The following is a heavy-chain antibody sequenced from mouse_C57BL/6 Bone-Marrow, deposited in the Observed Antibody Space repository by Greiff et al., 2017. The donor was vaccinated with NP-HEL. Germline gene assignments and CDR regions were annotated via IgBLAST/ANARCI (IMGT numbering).Heavy chain of an antibody. J-gene: IGHJ4*01. CDR2: INPGSGGT. CDR1: GYAFTNYL. CDR3: AREGTNEYDAMDY. Sequence: VQLQQSGAELVRPGTSVKVSCKASGYAFTNYLIEWVKQRPGQGLEWIGVINPGSGGTNYNEKFKGKATLTADKSSSTAYMQLSSLTSEDSAVYFCAREGTNEYDAMDYWGQGTSVTVSS. V-gene: IGHV1-54*01. D-gene: IGHD1-3*01.